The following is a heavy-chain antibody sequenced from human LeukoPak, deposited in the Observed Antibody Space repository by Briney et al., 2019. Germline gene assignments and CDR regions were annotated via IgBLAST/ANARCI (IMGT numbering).Heavy chain of an antibody. V-gene: IGHV3-20*04. Sequence: PGGSLRLSCAASGFTFSSYAMSWVRQAPGKGLEWVSGINWNGGSTGYADSVKGRFTISRDNAKSSLYLQMSSLGVEDTALYYCARDRIVTRQTVVGTSHGNWGQGTLVTVSS. CDR1: GFTFSSYA. D-gene: IGHD6-19*01. CDR3: ARDRIVTRQTVVGTSHGN. J-gene: IGHJ4*02. CDR2: INWNGGST.